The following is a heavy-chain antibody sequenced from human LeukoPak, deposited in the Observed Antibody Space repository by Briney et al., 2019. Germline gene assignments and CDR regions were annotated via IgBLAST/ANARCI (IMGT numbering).Heavy chain of an antibody. CDR1: GFTFSSYA. J-gene: IGHJ4*02. Sequence: GGSLGLSCAASGFTFSSYAMSWVRQAPGKGLEWVSGINWNGGSTGYADSVKGRFTISRDNAKNSLYLQMNSLRAEDTALYYCARDGYYFDYWGQGTLVTVSS. CDR3: ARDGYYFDY. V-gene: IGHV3-20*04. CDR2: INWNGGST.